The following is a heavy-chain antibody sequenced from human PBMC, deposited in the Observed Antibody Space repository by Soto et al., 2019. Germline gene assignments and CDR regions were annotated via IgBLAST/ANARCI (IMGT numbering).Heavy chain of an antibody. CDR1: GGSVNSGSYS. CDR2: IYYSGST. Sequence: SETLSLTCTVSGGSVNSGSYSWSWIRQPPGKGLEWIGYIYYSGSTNYNPTLKSRVTISVDTSKNQFSLKLSSVTAADTAVYYCARVITPNYDFWSGFKAFDIWGQGTMVTVSS. D-gene: IGHD3-3*01. CDR3: ARVITPNYDFWSGFKAFDI. J-gene: IGHJ3*02. V-gene: IGHV4-61*01.